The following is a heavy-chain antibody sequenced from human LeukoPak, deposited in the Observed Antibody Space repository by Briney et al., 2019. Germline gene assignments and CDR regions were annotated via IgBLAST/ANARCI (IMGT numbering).Heavy chain of an antibody. Sequence: GGSLRLSCAASGFTFSSYAMHWVRQAPGKGLEWVAVISYDGSNKYYADTVKGRFTISRDNSKNTLYLQMNSLRAEDTAAYYSARGHGWGSYYPTPFDPWGQGTLVTVST. V-gene: IGHV3-30*04. J-gene: IGHJ5*02. CDR3: ARGHGWGSYYPTPFDP. D-gene: IGHD3-10*01. CDR2: ISYDGSNK. CDR1: GFTFSSYA.